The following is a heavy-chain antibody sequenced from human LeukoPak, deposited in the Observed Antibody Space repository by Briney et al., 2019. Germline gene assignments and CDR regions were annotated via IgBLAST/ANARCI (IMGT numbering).Heavy chain of an antibody. Sequence: PGRSLRLSCAASGFTFSSYGMHWVRQAPGKGLEWVAVISYDGSNKYYADSVEGRFTISRDNSKNTLYLQMNSPRAEDTAVYYCAKAAHPVIVVVNVGAFDIWGQGTRVTVSS. CDR3: AKAAHPVIVVVNVGAFDI. V-gene: IGHV3-30*18. D-gene: IGHD3-22*01. CDR2: ISYDGSNK. CDR1: GFTFSSYG. J-gene: IGHJ3*02.